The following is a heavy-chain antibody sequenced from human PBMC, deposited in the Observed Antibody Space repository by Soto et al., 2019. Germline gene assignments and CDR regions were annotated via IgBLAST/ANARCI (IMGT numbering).Heavy chain of an antibody. CDR2: VSWNSHII. CDR3: VSSDIGLFDY. V-gene: IGHV3-9*01. D-gene: IGHD2-21*02. CDR1: GFTFDDFA. J-gene: IGHJ4*02. Sequence: PGGSLRLSCAASGFTFDDFAMHWVRQAPGKGLEWVAGVSWNSHIIDYADSVLGRFTISRDNAKSSLYLQMNSLRPEDTAIYYCVSSDIGLFDYWGQGTLVTVSS.